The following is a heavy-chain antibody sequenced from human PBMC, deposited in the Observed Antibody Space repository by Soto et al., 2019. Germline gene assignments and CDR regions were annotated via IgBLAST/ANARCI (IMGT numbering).Heavy chain of an antibody. Sequence: EVQLLESGGGLEQPGGSLRLSCAASGFTFNTQAMSWVRQAPGKGLEWVSSISVSGDNTYNADAVNGRFTISRDNSKNTLYLQMNSLSGEDTAVYYCVKDRSTSDWYGYFDYWGQGTLVTVSS. CDR2: ISVSGDNT. V-gene: IGHV3-23*01. D-gene: IGHD6-19*01. CDR1: GFTFNTQA. J-gene: IGHJ4*02. CDR3: VKDRSTSDWYGYFDY.